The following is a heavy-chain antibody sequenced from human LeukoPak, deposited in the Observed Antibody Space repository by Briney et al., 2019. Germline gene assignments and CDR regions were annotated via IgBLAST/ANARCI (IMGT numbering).Heavy chain of an antibody. V-gene: IGHV3-33*01. CDR3: ARDRRGVVDY. J-gene: IGHJ4*02. CDR2: IWYDGSNK. Sequence: PGGSLRLSCAASGFTFSSYGMHWVRQAPGKGQEWVAVIWYDGSNKYYADSVKGRFTISRDNSKNTLYLQMNSLRAEDTAVYYCARDRRGVVDYWGQGTLVTVSS. D-gene: IGHD3-10*01. CDR1: GFTFSSYG.